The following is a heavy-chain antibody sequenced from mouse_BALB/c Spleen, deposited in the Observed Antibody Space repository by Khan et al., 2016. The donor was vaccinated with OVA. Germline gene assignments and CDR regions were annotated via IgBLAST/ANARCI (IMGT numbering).Heavy chain of an antibody. CDR3: NTGFDY. Sequence: EVQLEESGRGLVQPGGSMKLSCVASGFTISNYWMNWVRQSPEKTLEWVAAIRLKSNNYATHYAESVKGRFTISRDASKRSVYLHMHTLSSDATGIYYCNTGFDYWCQGTLVTVSA. CDR1: GFTISNYW. J-gene: IGHJ3*01. CDR2: IRLKSNNYAT. V-gene: IGHV6-6*02.